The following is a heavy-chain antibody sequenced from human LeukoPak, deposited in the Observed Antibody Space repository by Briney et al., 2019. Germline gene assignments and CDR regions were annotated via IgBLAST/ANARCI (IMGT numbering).Heavy chain of an antibody. D-gene: IGHD1-1*01. Sequence: GASVKVSCKASGYIFTGYSLHWVRQTPGQGLQWMGWINPNSGDTNYAQKFQGRVTMTRDTSITTAYMDLSRLRPNDTAVYYCARDYRKRVTGTGPGFDNWGQGTLVTVSS. J-gene: IGHJ3*02. V-gene: IGHV1-2*02. CDR2: INPNSGDT. CDR1: GYIFTGYS. CDR3: ARDYRKRVTGTGPGFDN.